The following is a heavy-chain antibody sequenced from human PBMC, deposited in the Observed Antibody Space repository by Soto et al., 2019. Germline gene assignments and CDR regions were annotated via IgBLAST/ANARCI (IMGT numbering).Heavy chain of an antibody. Sequence: GGSLRLSCAAAGFTFSSYSMNWVRQAPGKGLEWVAYISSSSSTIYYAGSVKGRFTISRDNAKNSLYLQMNSLRAAHKAVYYCATDNDYIWASYRTNWFYPWRQGSPATVAS. V-gene: IGHV3-48*01. CDR1: GFTFSSYS. D-gene: IGHD3-16*02. CDR2: ISSSSSTI. J-gene: IGHJ5*02. CDR3: ATDNDYIWASYRTNWFYP.